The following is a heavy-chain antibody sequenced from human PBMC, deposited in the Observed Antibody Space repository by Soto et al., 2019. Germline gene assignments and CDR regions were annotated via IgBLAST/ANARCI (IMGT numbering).Heavy chain of an antibody. CDR3: ARVGCGGDCYGNDAFDI. V-gene: IGHV1-18*01. J-gene: IGHJ3*02. CDR1: GYTFTSYG. D-gene: IGHD2-21*02. CDR2: ISAYNGKT. Sequence: ASVKVSCKASGYTFTSYGISWVRQAPGQGLEWMGWISAYNGKTNYAQRLQGRVTMTTDTSTSTAYMELRSLRSDDTAVYYCARVGCGGDCYGNDAFDIWGQGTIVTVSS.